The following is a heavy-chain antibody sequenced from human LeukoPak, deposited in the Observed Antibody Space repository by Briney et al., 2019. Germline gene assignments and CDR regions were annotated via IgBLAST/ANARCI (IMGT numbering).Heavy chain of an antibody. J-gene: IGHJ5*02. Sequence: GASVKVSCKASGYTFTSYGISWVRQAPGQGLEWMGWMNPNSGNTGYAQKFQGRVTITRNTSISTAYMELSSLRSEDTAVYYCARGVGGSSYNWFDPWGQRTLVTVSS. CDR2: MNPNSGNT. CDR3: ARGVGGSSYNWFDP. D-gene: IGHD1-26*01. CDR1: GYTFTSYG. V-gene: IGHV1-8*03.